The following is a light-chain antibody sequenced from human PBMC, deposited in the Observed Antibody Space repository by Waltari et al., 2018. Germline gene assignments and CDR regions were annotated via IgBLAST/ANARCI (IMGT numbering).Light chain of an antibody. CDR3: ATWDGSLSSWV. J-gene: IGLJ3*02. Sequence: QSVLTQPPSASGTPGPRVTIFCSGSRPPMGSSSLYGYQQLPGTAPQLLMFNDHHRPSGGPDRFSGSKSGTSASLAISGLRSEDEADYYCATWDGSLSSWVFGGGTKLTVL. V-gene: IGLV1-47*01. CDR2: NDH. CDR1: RPPMGSSS.